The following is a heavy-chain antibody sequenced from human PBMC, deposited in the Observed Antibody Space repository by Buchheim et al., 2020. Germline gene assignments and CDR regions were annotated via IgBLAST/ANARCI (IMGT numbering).Heavy chain of an antibody. V-gene: IGHV3-30-3*01. Sequence: QVQLVESGGGVVQPGRSLRLSCAASGFTFSSYAMHWVRQAPGKGLEWVAVISYDGSNKYYADSVKGRFTISRDNSKNTLYLQMNSLRAEDTAVYYCAKGGDSSGYYQKYYYGMDVWGQGTT. CDR2: ISYDGSNK. J-gene: IGHJ6*02. D-gene: IGHD3-22*01. CDR3: AKGGDSSGYYQKYYYGMDV. CDR1: GFTFSSYA.